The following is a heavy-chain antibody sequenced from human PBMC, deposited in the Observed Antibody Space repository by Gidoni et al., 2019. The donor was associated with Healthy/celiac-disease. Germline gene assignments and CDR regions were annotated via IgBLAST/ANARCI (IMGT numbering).Heavy chain of an antibody. Sequence: QVQLQQSGPGLVKPSQTLSLTCAISGDSVSSNSAAWHWIRQSPSRGLEWLGRTYYRSKLYNDYAVSVKSRITINPDTSKNQFSLQLNSVTPEDTAVYYCARDQARHSGWYNYYYGMDVWGQGTTVTVSS. CDR3: ARDQARHSGWYNYYYGMDV. D-gene: IGHD6-19*01. J-gene: IGHJ6*02. V-gene: IGHV6-1*01. CDR2: TYYRSKLYN. CDR1: GDSVSSNSAA.